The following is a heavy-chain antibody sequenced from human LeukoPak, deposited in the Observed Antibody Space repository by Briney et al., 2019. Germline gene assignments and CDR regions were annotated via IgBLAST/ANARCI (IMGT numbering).Heavy chain of an antibody. D-gene: IGHD3-3*01. CDR1: GGSISSYY. CDR3: ARTKDGDFWSGYYYYYYGMDV. J-gene: IGHJ6*02. CDR2: LYTSVST. Sequence: SETLSLTCTVSGGSISSYYGSWIRQPAGKRLEWIGRLYTSVSTNYNPSLNSRFTISLDTSKNQFSLKLSSVTAADTAVYYCARTKDGDFWSGYYYYYYGMDVWGQGTTVTVSS. V-gene: IGHV4-4*07.